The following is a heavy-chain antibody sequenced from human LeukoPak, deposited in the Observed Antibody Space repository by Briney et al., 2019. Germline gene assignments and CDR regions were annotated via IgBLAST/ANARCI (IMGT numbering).Heavy chain of an antibody. J-gene: IGHJ5*02. D-gene: IGHD2-2*01. Sequence: GGSLRLSCAASGFTFDDYAMHWVRQAPGKGLEWVSGISWNSGSIGYADSVKGRFTISRDNAKNSLYLQVNSLRAEDTAVYYCAREGTVVVPAAMGWFDPWGQGTLVTVSS. CDR2: ISWNSGSI. CDR1: GFTFDDYA. V-gene: IGHV3-9*01. CDR3: AREGTVVVPAAMGWFDP.